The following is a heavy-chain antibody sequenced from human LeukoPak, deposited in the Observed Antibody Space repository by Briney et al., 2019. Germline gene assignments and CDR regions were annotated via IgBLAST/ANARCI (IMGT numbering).Heavy chain of an antibody. CDR1: GYSFTSYW. CDR2: IYPGDSDT. CDR3: ARLHYYDSRGYYPLGAFDI. V-gene: IGHV5-51*01. J-gene: IGHJ3*02. Sequence: GESLKISCKGSGYSFTSYWIGWVRQMPGKGLEWMGIIYPGDSDTRYSPSFQGQVTISADKSIRTAYPQWSSLKASDTAMYYCARLHYYDSRGYYPLGAFDIWGQGTMVTVSS. D-gene: IGHD3-22*01.